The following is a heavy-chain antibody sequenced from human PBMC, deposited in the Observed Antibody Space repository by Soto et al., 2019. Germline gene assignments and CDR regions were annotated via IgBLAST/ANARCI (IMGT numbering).Heavy chain of an antibody. D-gene: IGHD6-19*01. CDR2: ISYDGSNK. Sequence: GGSLRLSCAASGFTFSSYGMHWVRQAPGKGLEWVAVISYDGSNKYYADSVKGRFTISRDNSKNTLYLQMNSLRAEDTAVYNCAKVALRQWLVDYWGQGTLVTVSS. CDR3: AKVALRQWLVDY. J-gene: IGHJ4*02. CDR1: GFTFSSYG. V-gene: IGHV3-30*18.